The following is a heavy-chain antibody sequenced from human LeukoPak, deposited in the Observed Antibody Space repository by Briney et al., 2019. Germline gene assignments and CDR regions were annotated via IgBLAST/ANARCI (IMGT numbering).Heavy chain of an antibody. CDR1: GGSISSGGYY. Sequence: SQTLSLTCTVSGGSISSGGYYWSWIRQHPGKGLEWIGYIYYSGSTYYNPSLKSRVTISVDTSKNQFSLKLSSVTAADTAVYYCVVQPVESGWVDPWGQGTLVTVSS. D-gene: IGHD2-8*01. J-gene: IGHJ5*02. V-gene: IGHV4-31*08. CDR2: IYYSGST. CDR3: VVQPVESGWVDP.